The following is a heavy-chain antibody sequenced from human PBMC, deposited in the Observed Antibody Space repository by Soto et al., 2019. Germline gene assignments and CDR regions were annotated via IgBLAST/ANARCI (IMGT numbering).Heavy chain of an antibody. CDR2: IYYSGTT. Sequence: QVQLQESGPGLVKPSQTLSLTCTVSGGSISSGDYYWSWIRQSPGKGLEGIGYIYYSGTTYYNPSLKSRVTISGDTSNNQFSLKLSSVTAADSAVYYCASVRGYSYGYYFDYWGQGTLVTVSS. D-gene: IGHD5-18*01. CDR1: GGSISSGDYY. V-gene: IGHV4-30-4*01. J-gene: IGHJ4*02. CDR3: ASVRGYSYGYYFDY.